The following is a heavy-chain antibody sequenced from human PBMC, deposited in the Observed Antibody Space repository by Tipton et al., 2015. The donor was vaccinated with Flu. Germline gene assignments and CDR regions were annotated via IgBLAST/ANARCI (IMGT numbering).Heavy chain of an antibody. J-gene: IGHJ4*02. CDR1: GYPNDNGYY. CDR2: MYHSGSI. D-gene: IGHD3-3*01. CDR3: ASGCKSGWFLY. V-gene: IGHV4-38-2*01. Sequence: TLSLTCSVSGYPNDNGYYCGWVRQSPGKGLEWIGSMYHSGSIYSNPSLKGRVTISLDTSKNQFSLRLSSVTASDTALYYCASGCKSGWFLYWGQGTLVTVSS.